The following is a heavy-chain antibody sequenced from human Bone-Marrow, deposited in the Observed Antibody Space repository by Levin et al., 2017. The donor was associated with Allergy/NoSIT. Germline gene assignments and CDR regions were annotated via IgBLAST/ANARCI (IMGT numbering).Heavy chain of an antibody. V-gene: IGHV3-11*01. Sequence: GESLKISCAASGFTFSNYYMSWIRQAPGKGLEWVSYISSDVITIYYADSVKGRFTISRDNAKNSLYLQMNSLRAEDTAVYYCARAQGLVGVDIWGQGTMVTVSS. D-gene: IGHD3-16*01. CDR3: ARAQGLVGVDI. J-gene: IGHJ3*02. CDR1: GFTFSNYY. CDR2: ISSDVITI.